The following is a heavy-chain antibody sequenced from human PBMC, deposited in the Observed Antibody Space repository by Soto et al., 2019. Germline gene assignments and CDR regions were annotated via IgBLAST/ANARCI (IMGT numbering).Heavy chain of an antibody. CDR3: CGSGSYYFDY. CDR2: IYYSGST. J-gene: IGHJ4*02. Sequence: PSETLSLTCTVSGGSISSGGYYWSWIRQHPGKGLEWIGYIYYSGSTYYNPSLKSRVTISVDTSKNQFSLKLSSVTAADTAVYYCCGSGSYYFDYWGQGTLVTVSS. D-gene: IGHD3-10*01. CDR1: GGSISSGGYY. V-gene: IGHV4-31*03.